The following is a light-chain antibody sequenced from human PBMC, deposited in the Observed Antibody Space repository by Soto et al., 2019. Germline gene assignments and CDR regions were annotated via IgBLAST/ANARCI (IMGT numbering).Light chain of an antibody. CDR2: DVS. J-gene: IGLJ1*01. V-gene: IGLV2-14*01. CDR3: SSYTSGSPYV. Sequence: QSALTQPPSASGSXGQSVTISCTGTSSDVGGYNYVSWYQQRPGKAPKLMIYDVSNRPSGVSNRFSGSKSGNTASLTISGLQAEDEADYYCSSYTSGSPYVFGTGTKVTVL. CDR1: SSDVGGYNY.